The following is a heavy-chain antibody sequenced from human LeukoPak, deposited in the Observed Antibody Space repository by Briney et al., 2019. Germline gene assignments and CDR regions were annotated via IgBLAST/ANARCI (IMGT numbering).Heavy chain of an antibody. V-gene: IGHV3-23*01. CDR3: ANDRSCFNDVCHGDLDY. D-gene: IGHD2-8*01. CDR2: ISGSGGST. Sequence: PGWALRLSCAASGLIFSSYAMSWVRQAPGKGLKWVSAISGSGGSTYYPDSVKGRFTISRDNSKNTVYLQMNSLRAEDTAVYYCANDRSCFNDVCHGDLDYLGQGTLVTVSS. J-gene: IGHJ4*02. CDR1: GLIFSSYA.